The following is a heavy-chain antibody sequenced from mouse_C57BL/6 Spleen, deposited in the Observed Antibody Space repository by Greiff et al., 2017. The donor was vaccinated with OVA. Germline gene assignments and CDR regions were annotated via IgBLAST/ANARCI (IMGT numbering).Heavy chain of an antibody. J-gene: IGHJ4*01. D-gene: IGHD1-1*01. CDR1: GYTFTSYW. V-gene: IGHV1-64*01. CDR2: IHPNSGST. Sequence: VQLQQPGAELVKPGASVKLSCKASGYTFTSYWMHWVKQRPGQGLEWIGMIHPNSGSTNYNEKFKSKATLTVDKSSSTAYMQLSSLTSEDSAVYYCAIITTVVANHAMDYWGQGTSVTVSS. CDR3: AIITTVVANHAMDY.